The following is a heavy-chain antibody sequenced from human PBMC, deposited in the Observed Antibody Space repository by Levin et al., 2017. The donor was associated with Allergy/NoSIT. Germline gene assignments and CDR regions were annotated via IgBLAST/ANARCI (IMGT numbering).Heavy chain of an antibody. CDR2: IYYSGST. CDR1: GGSISSYY. CDR3: ARHDHFVKPYYMDV. D-gene: IGHD1-14*01. J-gene: IGHJ6*03. Sequence: SETLSLTCTVSGGSISSYYWSWIRQPPGKGLEWIGYIYYSGSTNYNPSLKSRVTISVDTSKNQFSLKLSSVTAADTAVYYCARHDHFVKPYYMDVWGKGTMVTVSS. V-gene: IGHV4-59*08.